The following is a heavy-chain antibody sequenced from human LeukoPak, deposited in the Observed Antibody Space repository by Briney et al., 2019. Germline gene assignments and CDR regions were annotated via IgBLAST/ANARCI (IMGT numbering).Heavy chain of an antibody. CDR3: ASRTNGYNPGGFYYYYMDV. J-gene: IGHJ6*03. CDR1: GFTVSSNY. D-gene: IGHD5-24*01. V-gene: IGHV3-53*01. Sequence: GGSLRLSCAASGFTVSSNYMSWVRQAPGKGLEWVSVIYSGGSTYYADSAKGRFTISRDNSKNTLYLQMNSLRAEDTAVYYCASRTNGYNPGGFYYYYMDVWGKGTTVTISS. CDR2: IYSGGST.